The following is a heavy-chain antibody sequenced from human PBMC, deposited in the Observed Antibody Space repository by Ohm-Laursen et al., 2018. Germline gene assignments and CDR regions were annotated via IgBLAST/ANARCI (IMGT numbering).Heavy chain of an antibody. V-gene: IGHV1-58*01. D-gene: IGHD3-22*01. J-gene: IGHJ4*02. CDR1: GFTFTSSA. CDR2: IVVGSGNT. Sequence: SVKVSCKASGFTFTSSAVQWVRQARGQRLEWIGWIVVGSGNTNYAQKFQGRVTMTRNTSISTAYMELSSLRSEDTAVYYCAIHDYYDSSGYYVSGDYWGQGTLVTVSS. CDR3: AIHDYYDSSGYYVSGDY.